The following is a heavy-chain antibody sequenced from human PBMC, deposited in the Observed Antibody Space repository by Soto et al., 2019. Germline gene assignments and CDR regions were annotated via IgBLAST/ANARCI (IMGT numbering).Heavy chain of an antibody. J-gene: IGHJ4*02. Sequence: QVQLVQSGAEVKKPWSSVKVSCKASGGSFSNSAISWVRQAPGQGLEWMGGIIPLFGTGNYAQKFQGRVMITADQSTSTAYMELSSMRSEDTAVYYCERGPDSSSYYYFYWGQGTLVTVSS. CDR1: GGSFSNSA. V-gene: IGHV1-69*01. CDR3: ERGPDSSSYYYFY. CDR2: IIPLFGTG. D-gene: IGHD3-22*01.